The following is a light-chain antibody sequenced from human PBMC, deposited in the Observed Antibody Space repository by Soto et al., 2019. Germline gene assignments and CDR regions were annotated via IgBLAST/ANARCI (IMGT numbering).Light chain of an antibody. CDR1: QSVSSSY. CDR3: QHYGSSRT. V-gene: IGKV3-20*01. J-gene: IGKJ1*01. CDR2: GTS. Sequence: EIVLTQAPGTPSLSLGERTTLSCRASQSVSSSYLGWYQPKPGQATRLLIWGTSNRAGGIPDRFSGSGSGTEFTLTISRLAPEDFAGYYCQHYGSSRTFGQGTKVDIK.